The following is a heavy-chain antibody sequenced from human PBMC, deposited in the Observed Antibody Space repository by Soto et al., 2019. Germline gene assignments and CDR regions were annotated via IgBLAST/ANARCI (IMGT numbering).Heavy chain of an antibody. V-gene: IGHV3-33*01. CDR2: IWYDGSNK. CDR1: GFTFTNYG. J-gene: IGHJ4*02. Sequence: GGSLRLSCAASGFTFTNYGMHWVRQAPGKGLEWVAAIWYDGSNKYYANSVKGRFTISRDNSKNTLYLQMNSLRAEDTAVYYCAREQQQLFXYWGQGTLVTVSS. D-gene: IGHD6-13*01. CDR3: AREQQQLFXY.